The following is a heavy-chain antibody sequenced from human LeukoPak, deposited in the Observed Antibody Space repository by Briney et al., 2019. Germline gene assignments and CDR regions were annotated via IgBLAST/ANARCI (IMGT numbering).Heavy chain of an antibody. Sequence: SETLSLTCTVSGGSISSSSYYWGWIRQPPGKGLEWIGSIYYSGSTYYNPSLKSRVTISVDTSKNQFSLKLSSVTAADTAVYYCARQGSYYDSSGYYLPPYYYYYYMDVWGKGTTVTISS. V-gene: IGHV4-39*01. CDR3: ARQGSYYDSSGYYLPPYYYYYYMDV. J-gene: IGHJ6*03. CDR1: GGSISSSSYY. CDR2: IYYSGST. D-gene: IGHD3-22*01.